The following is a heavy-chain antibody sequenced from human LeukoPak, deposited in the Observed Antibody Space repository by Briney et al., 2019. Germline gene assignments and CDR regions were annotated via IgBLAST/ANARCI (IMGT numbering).Heavy chain of an antibody. J-gene: IGHJ4*02. CDR3: ARIDNAYDFDY. V-gene: IGHV4-38-2*02. Sequence: PSETLSLSCTVSGFSITSGYHWGWIRQPPERGLEWIGSFYHSGSTYYNPSLKSRITISVDTSKNQFSLKLTSVTAADTAVYFCARIDNAYDFDYWGQGTLVTVSS. CDR2: FYHSGST. CDR1: GFSITSGYH. D-gene: IGHD5-12*01.